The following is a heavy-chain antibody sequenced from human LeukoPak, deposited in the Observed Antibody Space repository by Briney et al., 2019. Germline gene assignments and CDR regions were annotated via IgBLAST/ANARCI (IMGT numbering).Heavy chain of an antibody. J-gene: IGHJ6*02. Sequence: ASVKVSCKASGYTFTSYGISWVRQAPGQGLEWMGWINTNTGNPTYAQGFTGRFVFSLDTSVSTAYLQISSLKAEDTAVYYCARGGYCSSTSCHYYYYGMDVWGQGTTVTVSS. CDR1: GYTFTSYG. CDR2: INTNTGNP. V-gene: IGHV7-4-1*02. CDR3: ARGGYCSSTSCHYYYYGMDV. D-gene: IGHD2-2*01.